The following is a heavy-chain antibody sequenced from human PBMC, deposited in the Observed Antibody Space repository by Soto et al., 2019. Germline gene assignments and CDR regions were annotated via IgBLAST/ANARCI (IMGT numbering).Heavy chain of an antibody. CDR3: VRLTSRIAAASHGSSNYLDT. D-gene: IGHD6-25*01. CDR2: VFFMGNT. CDR1: GASVTSGSSY. V-gene: IGHV4-39*01. Sequence: ETLCLTGSVSGASVTSGSSYWGWVRQAPGKGLEWIGDVFFMGNTWYNADLKARLTISVDTSNDQFSLRLSSVTAADTAFYFCVRLTSRIAAASHGSSNYLDTWGPGTLVTVSS. J-gene: IGHJ4*02.